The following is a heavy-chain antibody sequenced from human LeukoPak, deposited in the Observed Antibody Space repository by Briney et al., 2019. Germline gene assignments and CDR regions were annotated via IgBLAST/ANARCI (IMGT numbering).Heavy chain of an antibody. Sequence: GGSLRLSCAASGFTFDDYAMHWVRQAPGKGLEWVSLITWDAGSTYYADSVKGRFTISRDNSKNSLYLQMNSLRAEDTALYYCARRAGAYSHPYDYWGQGTLVTVSS. J-gene: IGHJ4*02. CDR2: ITWDAGST. CDR1: GFTFDDYA. CDR3: ARRAGAYSHPYDY. D-gene: IGHD4-17*01. V-gene: IGHV3-43D*03.